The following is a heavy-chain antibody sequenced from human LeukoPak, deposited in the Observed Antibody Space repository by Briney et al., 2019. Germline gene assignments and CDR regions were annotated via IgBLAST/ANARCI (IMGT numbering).Heavy chain of an antibody. CDR1: GLTFGNYA. D-gene: IGHD2-15*01. CDR2: ISGRGVNT. V-gene: IGHV3-23*01. Sequence: GGSLRLSCAASGLTFGNYAMTWVRQAPGTGLEWVSVISGRGVNTHCADSVKGRFTISRDNSKNTLYLQMNSLRAEDTAVYYCAKGQIVVVVAAPTSDYYGMDVWGQGTTVTVSS. CDR3: AKGQIVVVVAAPTSDYYGMDV. J-gene: IGHJ6*02.